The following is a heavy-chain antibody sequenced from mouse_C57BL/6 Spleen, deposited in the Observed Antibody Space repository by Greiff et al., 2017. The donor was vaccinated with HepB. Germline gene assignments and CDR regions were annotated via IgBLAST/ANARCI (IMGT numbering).Heavy chain of an antibody. CDR1: GFTFSSYG. CDR2: ISSGGSYT. J-gene: IGHJ2*01. D-gene: IGHD1-1*01. CDR3: ARERFITTVVATPYFDY. V-gene: IGHV5-6*01. Sequence: EVKLMESGGDLVKPGGSLKLSCAASGFTFSSYGMSWVRQTPDKRLEWVATISSGGSYTYYPDSVKGRFTISRDNAKNTLYLQMSSLKSEDTAMYYCARERFITTVVATPYFDYWGQGTTLTVSS.